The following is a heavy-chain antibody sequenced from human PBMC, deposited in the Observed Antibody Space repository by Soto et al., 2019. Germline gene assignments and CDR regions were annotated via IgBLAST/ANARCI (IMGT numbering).Heavy chain of an antibody. J-gene: IGHJ5*02. D-gene: IGHD6-13*01. CDR2: ISSSSSTI. V-gene: IGHV3-48*01. Sequence: GGSLRLSCAASGFTFSSYSMNWVRQAPGKGLEWVSYISSSSSTIYYADSVKGRFTISRDNAKNSPYLQMNSLRAEDTAVYYCARDVSAAGYNWFDPWGQGTLVTVS. CDR3: ARDVSAAGYNWFDP. CDR1: GFTFSSYS.